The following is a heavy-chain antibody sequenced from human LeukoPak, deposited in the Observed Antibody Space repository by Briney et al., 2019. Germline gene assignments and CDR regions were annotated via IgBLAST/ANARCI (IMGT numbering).Heavy chain of an antibody. CDR1: GFTFRNYA. Sequence: GGSLRLSCTASGFTFRNYAMTWVRQAPGKGLEFVSEISGSGGSTYYADSVKGRFTIARDNSNNTLYLQMNSLRAEDTAVYYCAKGQSAGTRVFRWFDPWGQGTLVTVSS. D-gene: IGHD6-13*01. CDR2: ISGSGGST. J-gene: IGHJ5*02. V-gene: IGHV3-23*01. CDR3: AKGQSAGTRVFRWFDP.